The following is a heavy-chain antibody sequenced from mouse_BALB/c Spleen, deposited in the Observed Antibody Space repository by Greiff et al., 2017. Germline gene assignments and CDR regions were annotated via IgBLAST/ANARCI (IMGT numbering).Heavy chain of an antibody. CDR1: GFNIKDYY. Sequence: VQLQQSGAELVRPGALVKLSCKASGFNIKDYYMHWVKQRPEQGLEWIGWIDPENGNTIYDPKFQGKASITADTSSNTAYLQLSSLTSEDTAVYSCARSKYGNYRAMDYWGQGTSVTVSS. D-gene: IGHD2-10*02. CDR3: ARSKYGNYRAMDY. J-gene: IGHJ4*01. V-gene: IGHV14-1*02. CDR2: IDPENGNT.